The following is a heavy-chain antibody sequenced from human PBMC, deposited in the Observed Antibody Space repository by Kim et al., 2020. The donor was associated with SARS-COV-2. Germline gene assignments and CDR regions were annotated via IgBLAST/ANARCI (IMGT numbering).Heavy chain of an antibody. J-gene: IGHJ6*02. V-gene: IGHV3-30*04. CDR3: ARVKRGSGYVSSYYYGMDV. D-gene: IGHD5-12*01. Sequence: GGSLRLSCAASGFTFSSYAMHWVRQAPGKGLEWVAVISYDGSNKYYVDSVKGRITISRDNSKNTLYLQMNSLRAEDTAVYYCARVKRGSGYVSSYYYGMDVWGQGPTVTVSS. CDR2: ISYDGSNK. CDR1: GFTFSSYA.